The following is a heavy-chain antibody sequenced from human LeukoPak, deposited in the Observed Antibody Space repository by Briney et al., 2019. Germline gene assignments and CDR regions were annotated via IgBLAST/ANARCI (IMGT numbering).Heavy chain of an antibody. CDR3: ARTEAVAGSFDY. Sequence: SETLSLTCTVSGGSISSYYWSWIRQPPGKGLEWLGYIYYSGSTNYNPSLKSRVTISVDTSKNQFSLKLSSVTAADTAVYYCARTEAVAGSFDYWGQGTLVTVSS. D-gene: IGHD6-19*01. V-gene: IGHV4-59*13. CDR1: GGSISSYY. J-gene: IGHJ4*02. CDR2: IYYSGST.